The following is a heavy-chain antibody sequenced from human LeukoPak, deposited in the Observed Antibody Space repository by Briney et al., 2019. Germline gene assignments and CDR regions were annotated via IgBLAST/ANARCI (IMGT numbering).Heavy chain of an antibody. V-gene: IGHV1-69*04. D-gene: IGHD3-22*01. J-gene: IGHJ4*02. CDR3: ARGAHYYDSSGYRYYFDY. Sequence: SVKVSCKASGGTFSSYAISWVRQAPGQGLEWMGRIIPILGIANYAQKFQGRVTITADKSTSTAYMELSSLRSEDTAVYYCARGAHYYDSSGYRYYFDYWGQGTLVTVSS. CDR1: GGTFSSYA. CDR2: IIPILGIA.